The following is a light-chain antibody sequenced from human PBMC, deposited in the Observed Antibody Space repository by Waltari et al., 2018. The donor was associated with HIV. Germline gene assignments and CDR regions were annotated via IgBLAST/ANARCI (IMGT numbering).Light chain of an antibody. CDR1: SLRSYY. CDR2: GKN. Sequence: SSELTQDPAVSVALGQTVRITCQGDSLRSYYASWYQQKPGQAPILVLYGKNSRPSGIPGRFSGSSSGNTASLTITGAQAEDEADYYCNSRDSSDNHWVFGGGTKLTVL. CDR3: NSRDSSDNHWV. V-gene: IGLV3-19*01. J-gene: IGLJ3*02.